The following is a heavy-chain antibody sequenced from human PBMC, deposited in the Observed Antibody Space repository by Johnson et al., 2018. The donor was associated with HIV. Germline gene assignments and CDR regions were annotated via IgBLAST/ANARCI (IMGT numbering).Heavy chain of an antibody. J-gene: IGHJ3*02. Sequence: QVQLVESWGGVVRPGGSLRLSCPASGFTFSSYGMHWVRQAPGKGLEWVAFIWYDDSNEYYGESVKGRFTISRDNSKNTLYLQMSSLRAEDTAVYYCATSGSHFAFDIWGQGTMVTVSS. D-gene: IGHD1-26*01. V-gene: IGHV3-30*02. CDR3: ATSGSHFAFDI. CDR2: IWYDDSNE. CDR1: GFTFSSYG.